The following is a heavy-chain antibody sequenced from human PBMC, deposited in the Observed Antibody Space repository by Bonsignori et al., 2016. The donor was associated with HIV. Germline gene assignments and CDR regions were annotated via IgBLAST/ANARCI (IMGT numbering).Heavy chain of an antibody. V-gene: IGHV4-39*02. Sequence: QLHLQESGPGLVKPSETLSLSYTVSGGSVSSSQYYWGWLRQPPGKGLEWLGSIYYLGNTFYTPSLKSRVSISVDTSNNRFSLNLDSATAADTALYYCARVVGYSSDWLSRGTYYFDYWGQGTLVIVSS. J-gene: IGHJ4*02. CDR3: ARVVGYSSDWLSRGTYYFDY. CDR2: IYYLGNT. CDR1: GGSVSSSQYY. D-gene: IGHD6-19*01.